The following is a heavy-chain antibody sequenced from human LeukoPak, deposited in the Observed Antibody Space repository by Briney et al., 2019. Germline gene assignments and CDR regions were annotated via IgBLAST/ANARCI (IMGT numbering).Heavy chain of an antibody. J-gene: IGHJ6*03. V-gene: IGHV3-30*02. CDR1: AFTFSAYG. CDR2: IRFDGVNK. Sequence: GGSLRLSCAASAFTFSAYGMHWVRQTPGKGLEWVAFIRFDGVNKYYADSVKGRFTISRDNSKNTLYLEMNSLIPEDTAVYYCARGIYYYYYYMDVWGKGTTVTISS. CDR3: ARGIYYYYYYMDV.